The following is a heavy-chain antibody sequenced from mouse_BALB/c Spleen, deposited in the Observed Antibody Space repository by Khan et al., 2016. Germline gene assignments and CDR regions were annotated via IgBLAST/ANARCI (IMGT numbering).Heavy chain of an antibody. V-gene: IGHV3-1*02. CDR2: IHYSGST. D-gene: IGHD2-3*01. J-gene: IGHJ2*02. CDR1: GYSITSYYS. CDR3: SRDVPLSFDY. Sequence: EVQLQESGPDLVKPSQSLSLTCTVTGYSITSYYSWYWRRQFPGNKLEWRGYIHYSGSTNYNPSLKSRITITRDTSKNQYFLLLTSVATDHSAFSYCSRDVPLSFDYWGQGTSLTVSS.